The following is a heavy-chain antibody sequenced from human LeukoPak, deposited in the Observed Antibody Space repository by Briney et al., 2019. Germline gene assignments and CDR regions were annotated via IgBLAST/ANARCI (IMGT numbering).Heavy chain of an antibody. J-gene: IGHJ4*02. CDR1: GFTFSGYA. Sequence: PGGSLRLSCAASGFTFSGYAMHWVRQAPGKGLEWVAVMSYDGIHKYYADSVKDRFTISRDNSKNTLYLLMNSLRAEDTAVYYCARDNDYGPGLEYWGQGTLVTVSS. D-gene: IGHD3-10*01. CDR3: ARDNDYGPGLEY. CDR2: MSYDGIHK. V-gene: IGHV3-30-3*01.